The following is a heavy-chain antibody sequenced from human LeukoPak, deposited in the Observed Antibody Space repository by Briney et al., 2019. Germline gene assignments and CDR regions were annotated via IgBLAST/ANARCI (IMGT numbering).Heavy chain of an antibody. D-gene: IGHD3-22*01. CDR3: ARGPYSYDSSGAFDI. CDR1: GGSINSGIYY. Sequence: SETLSLTCTVSGGSINSGIYYWSWIRQPAGKGLEWIGRISSSGSTNYNPSLKSRVTISVDTSKNQFSLKLSSVTAADTAVYFCARGPYSYDSSGAFDIWGQGTMVTVSS. CDR2: ISSSGST. V-gene: IGHV4-61*02. J-gene: IGHJ3*02.